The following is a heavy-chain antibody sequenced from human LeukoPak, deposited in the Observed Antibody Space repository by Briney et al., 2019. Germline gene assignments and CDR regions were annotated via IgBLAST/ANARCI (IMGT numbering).Heavy chain of an antibody. CDR3: AREHSSSWSFDS. Sequence: ASVKVSCKASGYTFTSFAMNWVRQAPGQGLEWMGWINTNTGNPTYAQGFTGRFVFSLDTSVSTAYLQISSLKAEDTAVYYCAREHSSSWSFDSWGQEPWSPSPQ. CDR1: GYTFTSFA. D-gene: IGHD6-13*01. V-gene: IGHV7-4-1*02. J-gene: IGHJ4*01. CDR2: INTNTGNP.